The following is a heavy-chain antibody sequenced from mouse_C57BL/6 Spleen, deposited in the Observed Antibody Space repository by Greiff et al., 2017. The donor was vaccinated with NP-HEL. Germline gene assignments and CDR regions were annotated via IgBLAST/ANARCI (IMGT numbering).Heavy chain of an antibody. V-gene: IGHV7-3*01. J-gene: IGHJ1*03. CDR1: GFTFTDYY. CDR2: IRNKANGYTT. CDR3: ARSSPDGNYGYFDV. Sequence: KLMESGGGLVQPGGSLSLSCAASGFTFTDYYMSWVRQPPGKALEWLGFIRNKANGYTTEYSASVKGRFTISRDNSQSILYLQMNALRAEDSATYYCARSSPDGNYGYFDVWGTGTTVTVSS. D-gene: IGHD2-1*01.